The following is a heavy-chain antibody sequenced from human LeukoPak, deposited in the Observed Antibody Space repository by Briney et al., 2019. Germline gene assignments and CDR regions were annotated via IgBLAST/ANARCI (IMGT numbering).Heavy chain of an antibody. V-gene: IGHV4-39*01. D-gene: IGHD7-27*01. Sequence: SETLSLTRTVSGDSVSSGSSYWGWIRQPPGKGLDWIGSIYYSGRTYYNPSLKSRVTISVDTSKNQFSLKVSSVTAADTAVYYCARLDWGSGGSGSFDYWGQGILVTVSS. CDR2: IYYSGRT. J-gene: IGHJ4*02. CDR1: GDSVSSGSSY. CDR3: ARLDWGSGGSGSFDY.